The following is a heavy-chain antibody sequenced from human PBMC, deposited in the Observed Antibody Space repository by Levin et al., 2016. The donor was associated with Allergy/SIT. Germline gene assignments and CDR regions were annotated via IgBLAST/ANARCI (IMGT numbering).Heavy chain of an antibody. J-gene: IGHJ4*02. CDR3: ARHPLEWLSTLDY. V-gene: IGHV4-59*08. CDR2: IYYSGST. D-gene: IGHD3-3*01. Sequence: WIRQPPGKGLEWIGYIYYSGSTNYNPSLKSRVTISVDTSKNQFSLKLSSVTAADTAVYYCARHPLEWLSTLDYWGQGTLVTVSS.